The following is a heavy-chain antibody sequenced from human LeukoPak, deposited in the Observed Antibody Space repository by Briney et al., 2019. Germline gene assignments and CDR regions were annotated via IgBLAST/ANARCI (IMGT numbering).Heavy chain of an antibody. J-gene: IGHJ4*02. CDR1: GFTFSSYG. V-gene: IGHV3-33*01. D-gene: IGHD6-6*01. Sequence: HPGGSLRLFCAASGFTFSSYGMHWVRQAPGKGLEWVAVIWYDGSNAYYADSVKGRFTISRDNSKNTVYLQMNSLRAEDTAVYYCASYSSSSIAEYWGQGTLVTVSS. CDR3: ASYSSSSIAEY. CDR2: IWYDGSNA.